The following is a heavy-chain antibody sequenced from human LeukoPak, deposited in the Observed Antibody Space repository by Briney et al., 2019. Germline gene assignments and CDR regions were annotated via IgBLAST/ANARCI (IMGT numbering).Heavy chain of an antibody. V-gene: IGHV1-69*04. CDR2: IIPILGIA. J-gene: IGHJ4*02. CDR3: VYYYDSSGYEGSYGY. D-gene: IGHD3-22*01. Sequence: SVKVSCKASGGTFSSYAISWVRQAPGQGLEWMGRIIPILGIANYAQKFQGRVTITADKSTSTAYMELSSLRSEDTAVYYCVYYYDSSGYEGSYGYWGQGTLVTVSS. CDR1: GGTFSSYA.